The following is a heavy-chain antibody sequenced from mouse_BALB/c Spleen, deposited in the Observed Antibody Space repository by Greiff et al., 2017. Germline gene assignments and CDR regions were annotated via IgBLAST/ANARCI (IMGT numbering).Heavy chain of an antibody. CDR2: IDPANGNT. CDR3: ARGDTVVATDY. V-gene: IGHV14-3*02. Sequence: VHVKQSGAELVKPGASVKLSCTASGFNIKDTYMHWVKQRPEQGLEWIGRIDPANGNTKYDPKFQGKATITADTSSNTAYLQLSSLTSEDTAVYYCARGDTVVATDYWGQGTTLTVSS. D-gene: IGHD1-1*01. CDR1: GFNIKDTY. J-gene: IGHJ2*01.